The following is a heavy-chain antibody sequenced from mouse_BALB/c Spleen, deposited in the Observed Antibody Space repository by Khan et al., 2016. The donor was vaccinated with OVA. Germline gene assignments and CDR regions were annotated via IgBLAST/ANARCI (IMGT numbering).Heavy chain of an antibody. CDR3: ARSDSGTVFAS. CDR1: GYTFTNYY. J-gene: IGHJ2*01. V-gene: IGHV1S56*01. Sequence: QVQLQQSGPELVKPGASVRISCKASGYTFTNYYIHWVKQRPGQGLEWIGWIYPGYVDVKYNEKFKVKATLTADKSSSAAYMQLTSLTSEDSAVYFCARSDSGTVFASWGQGTTLTVSS. CDR2: IYPGYVDV. D-gene: IGHD4-1*01.